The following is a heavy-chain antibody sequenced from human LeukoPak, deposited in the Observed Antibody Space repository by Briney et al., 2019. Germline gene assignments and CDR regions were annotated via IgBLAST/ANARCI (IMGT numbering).Heavy chain of an antibody. CDR3: ARHPFFNPFDY. CDR2: IYITGNT. D-gene: IGHD1-14*01. Sequence: SETLSLTCTVSGASLSSDYWSWIRQPPGKGLEWIGYIYITGNTNYSPSLKSRVTMSLDTSKNQFSLKLSSVTATDTAVYYCARHPFFNPFDYWGLGTLVTVSS. V-gene: IGHV4-59*08. CDR1: GASLSSDY. J-gene: IGHJ4*02.